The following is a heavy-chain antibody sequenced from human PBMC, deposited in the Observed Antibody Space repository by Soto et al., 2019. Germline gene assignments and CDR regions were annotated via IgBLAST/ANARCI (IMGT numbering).Heavy chain of an antibody. Sequence: SETLSLTCAVSGGSISSGGYSWSWIRQPPGKGLEWIGYIYHSGSTYYNPSLKSRVTISVDRSKNQFSLKLSSVTAADTAVYYCAAGAVKEQWLEGRWVYWGQGTLVTVSS. V-gene: IGHV4-30-2*01. CDR3: AAGAVKEQWLEGRWVY. D-gene: IGHD6-19*01. J-gene: IGHJ4*02. CDR2: IYHSGST. CDR1: GGSISSGGYS.